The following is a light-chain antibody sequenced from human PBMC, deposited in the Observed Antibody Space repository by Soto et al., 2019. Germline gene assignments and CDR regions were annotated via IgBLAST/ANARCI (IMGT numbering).Light chain of an antibody. CDR2: AAS. J-gene: IGKJ5*01. CDR3: QQSYSTPIT. Sequence: DIQVTQSPSSLSASVEDRVTITCRASQSISNYLNWYQQKPGKAPKLLIYAASSLQSGVPSRFSGSGSGTDFTLTISSLQPEDVATYYCQQSYSTPITFGQGTRLEIK. CDR1: QSISNY. V-gene: IGKV1-39*01.